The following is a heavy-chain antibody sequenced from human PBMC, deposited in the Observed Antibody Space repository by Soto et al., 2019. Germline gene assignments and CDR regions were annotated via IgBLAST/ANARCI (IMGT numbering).Heavy chain of an antibody. Sequence: ASVKVSCKASGYTCTSYGISWVRQAPGQGLEWMGGISAYNGNTNYAQKLQGRVTMTTDTSTSTAYMELRSLRSDDTAVYYCERDPGSRSWGTWGYYSGMDVWGQGTTVTVSS. D-gene: IGHD6-13*01. CDR1: GYTCTSYG. CDR2: ISAYNGNT. J-gene: IGHJ6*02. V-gene: IGHV1-18*01. CDR3: ERDPGSRSWGTWGYYSGMDV.